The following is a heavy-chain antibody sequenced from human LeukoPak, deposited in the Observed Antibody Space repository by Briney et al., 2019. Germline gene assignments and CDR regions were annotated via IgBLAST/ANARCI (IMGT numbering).Heavy chain of an antibody. CDR1: GFTFGSYR. J-gene: IGHJ5*02. CDR3: ARDQWSGDSSSWYSPAPADP. Sequence: PGGSLRLSCVASGFTFGSYRMNWVRQAPGKGLEWLSYISSSGSTIYYADSVKGRFTISRDNAKNSLYLQMNSLRAEDTAVYYCARDQWSGDSSSWYSPAPADPWGQGTLVTVSS. V-gene: IGHV3-48*04. CDR2: ISSSGSTI. D-gene: IGHD6-13*01.